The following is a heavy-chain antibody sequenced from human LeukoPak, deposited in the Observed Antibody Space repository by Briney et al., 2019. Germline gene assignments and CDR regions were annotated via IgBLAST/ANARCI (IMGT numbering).Heavy chain of an antibody. Sequence: GGSLRLSCAASGFTFSSYWMHWVRQAPGKGLVWVSRINSDGSSTSYADSVKGRFTISRDNAKNSLYLQMNSLRAEDTAVYYCARDLRGYFDYAEYFQHWGQGTLVTVSS. D-gene: IGHD3-9*01. CDR3: ARDLRGYFDYAEYFQH. CDR1: GFTFSSYW. V-gene: IGHV3-74*01. CDR2: INSDGSST. J-gene: IGHJ1*01.